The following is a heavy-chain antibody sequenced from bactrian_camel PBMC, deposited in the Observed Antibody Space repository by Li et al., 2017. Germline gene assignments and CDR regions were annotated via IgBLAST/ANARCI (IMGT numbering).Heavy chain of an antibody. CDR2: IYIGDGST. D-gene: IGHD4*01. J-gene: IGHJ7*01. V-gene: IGHV3S40*01. Sequence: DVQLVESGGGSVQVGGSLTLSCSASGFAYSSYCMAWFRQTPGKGLEWVSTIYIGDGSTNSADSVKGRFTISGDKTKKMVVLQMNSLKSEDTGLYFCVKGSDYKDYDSWFCYGMDYWGKGTQVTVS. CDR1: GFAYSSYC.